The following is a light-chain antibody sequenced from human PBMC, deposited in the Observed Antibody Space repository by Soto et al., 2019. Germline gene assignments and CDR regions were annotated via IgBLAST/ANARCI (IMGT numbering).Light chain of an antibody. CDR2: DDS. J-gene: IGLJ1*01. Sequence: SYELTQPPSVSVAPGQTAEISCGGVNIESTGVHWYQQKPGQAPVLVVYDDSDRPSEIPERFSGSNSGNTATLTISRVEAGDEADYYCQVWHSGSDQYVFGAGTKVTVL. CDR1: NIESTG. V-gene: IGLV3-21*02. CDR3: QVWHSGSDQYV.